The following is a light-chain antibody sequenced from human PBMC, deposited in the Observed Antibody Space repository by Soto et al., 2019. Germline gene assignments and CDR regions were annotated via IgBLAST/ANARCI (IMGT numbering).Light chain of an antibody. CDR2: TTN. CDR3: AAWDDSLNGHV. V-gene: IGLV1-44*01. CDR1: SSNIGTSS. J-gene: IGLJ1*01. Sequence: QAVVTQPHSASGTPGQRVTISCSGSSSNIGTSSVHWFQQLPGTAPKLLISTTNQRPSGVPERFSGSKSGTSASLAISGLQSEDEADYYCAAWDDSLNGHVFGTGTKVTV.